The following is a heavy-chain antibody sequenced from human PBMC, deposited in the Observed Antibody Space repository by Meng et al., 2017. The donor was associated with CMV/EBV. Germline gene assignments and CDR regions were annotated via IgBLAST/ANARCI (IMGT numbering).Heavy chain of an antibody. CDR3: ARDVVFDNWNHYYYYGMDV. CDR1: GYTFTSYV. J-gene: IGHJ6*02. V-gene: IGHV1-18*01. D-gene: IGHD1-20*01. Sequence: ASVTVSCQASGYTFTSYVISWVRQAPGQGLEWMGWISAYNGNTNYAQKLQGRVTMTTDTSTSTAYMELRSLRSDDTAVYYCARDVVFDNWNHYYYYGMDVWGQGTTVTVSS. CDR2: ISAYNGNT.